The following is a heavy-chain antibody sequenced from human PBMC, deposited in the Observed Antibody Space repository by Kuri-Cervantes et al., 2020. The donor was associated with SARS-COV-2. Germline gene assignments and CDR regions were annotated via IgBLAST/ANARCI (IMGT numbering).Heavy chain of an antibody. D-gene: IGHD6-13*01. Sequence: GGSLRLSCAASGFTFDDYAMHWVRQAPGKGLEWVSGISWNSGSIGYADSVKGRFTISRDNAKNSLYLQMNSLRAEDTAVYYCARDPYSSSWYRYYYGMDVWGQGTTVTVSS. V-gene: IGHV3-9*01. CDR2: ISWNSGSI. J-gene: IGHJ6*02. CDR1: GFTFDDYA. CDR3: ARDPYSSSWYRYYYGMDV.